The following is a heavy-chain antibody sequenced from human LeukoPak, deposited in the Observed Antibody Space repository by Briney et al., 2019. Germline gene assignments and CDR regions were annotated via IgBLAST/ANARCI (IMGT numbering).Heavy chain of an antibody. D-gene: IGHD1-26*01. J-gene: IGHJ5*02. CDR1: GYTFTQYF. Sequence: GASVKISCMASGYTFTQYFIHWVQRVPGKGLEWIGRVDPEDGEIVYAAMFQGRVTMTRDTSTSTVYVELSSLRSEDTAVYYCARESGSFERWFDPWGQGTLVTVPS. V-gene: IGHV1-69-2*01. CDR3: ARESGSFERWFDP. CDR2: VDPEDGEI.